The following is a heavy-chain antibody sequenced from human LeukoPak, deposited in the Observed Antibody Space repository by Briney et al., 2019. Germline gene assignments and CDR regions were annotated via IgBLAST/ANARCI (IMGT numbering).Heavy chain of an antibody. CDR3: ARASSSSSRITIFGVANPRDAVDI. CDR2: ISSNGGST. Sequence: QSGGSLRLSCAASGFTFSSYAMHWVRQAPGKGREYVSAISSNGGSTYYANSVKGRFTISRDNSKNTLYLQMGSLRAEDMAVYYCARASSSSSRITIFGVANPRDAVDIWGQGTMVTVSS. CDR1: GFTFSSYA. D-gene: IGHD3-3*01. V-gene: IGHV3-64*01. J-gene: IGHJ3*02.